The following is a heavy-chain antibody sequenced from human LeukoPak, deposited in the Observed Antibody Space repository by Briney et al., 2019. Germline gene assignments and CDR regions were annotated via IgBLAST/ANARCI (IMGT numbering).Heavy chain of an antibody. J-gene: IGHJ4*02. V-gene: IGHV4-38-2*02. D-gene: IGHD6-19*01. CDR2: IYHSESA. CDR1: GYSISSGYY. Sequence: SETLSLTRTVSGYSISSGYYWGWIRQPPGKGLEWIGSIYHSESADYNPSLKSRVTISVDTSRNQFSLKLSSVTAADTAVYYCAVNFSSGWYSDYWGQGTLVTVSS. CDR3: AVNFSSGWYSDY.